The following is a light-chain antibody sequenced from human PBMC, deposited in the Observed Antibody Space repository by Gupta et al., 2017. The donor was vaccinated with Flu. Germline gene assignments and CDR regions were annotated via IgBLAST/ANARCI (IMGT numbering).Light chain of an antibody. CDR3: MRSKPPWT. Sequence: DFVMTQSPLSLPVTLGQPASISCRSSQSLVYKNGITYLNWFQQRPGQSPRRIIYEGSHRDLGATGRFGGRGEINDFTQKSSRGEDEDGGVYYFMRSKPPWTFGQGTRLDI. CDR1: QSLVYKNGITY. V-gene: IGKV2-30*01. CDR2: EGS. J-gene: IGKJ2*02.